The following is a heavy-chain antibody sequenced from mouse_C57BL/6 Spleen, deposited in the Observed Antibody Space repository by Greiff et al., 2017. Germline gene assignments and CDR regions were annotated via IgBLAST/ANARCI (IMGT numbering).Heavy chain of an antibody. D-gene: IGHD3-2*02. CDR1: GYTFTSYW. Sequence: QVQLQQPGAELVKPGASVKMSCKASGYTFTSYWITWVKQRPGQGLEWIGDIYPGSGSTNYNEKFKSKATLTVDTSSSTAYMQLSSLTSEDSAVYYCARLGRTEQRRGFDYWGQGTTLTVSS. CDR2: IYPGSGST. V-gene: IGHV1-55*01. J-gene: IGHJ2*01. CDR3: ARLGRTEQRRGFDY.